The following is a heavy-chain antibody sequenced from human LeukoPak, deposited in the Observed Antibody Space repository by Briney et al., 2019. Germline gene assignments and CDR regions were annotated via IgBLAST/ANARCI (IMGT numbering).Heavy chain of an antibody. V-gene: IGHV4-34*01. CDR3: ARVGYYYYYYMDV. J-gene: IGHJ6*03. CDR2: INHSGST. Sequence: GSLRLSCAASGFTFSDYSINWVRQAPGKGLEWIGEINHSGSTNYNPSLKSRVTISVDTSKNQFSLKLSSVTAADTAVYYCARVGYYYYYYMDVWGKGTTVTVSS. CDR1: GFTFSDYS.